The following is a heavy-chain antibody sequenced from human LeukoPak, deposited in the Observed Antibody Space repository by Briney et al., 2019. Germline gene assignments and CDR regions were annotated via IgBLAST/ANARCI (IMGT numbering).Heavy chain of an antibody. CDR1: GDSVSSNSVT. J-gene: IGHJ4*02. V-gene: IGHV6-1*01. CDR3: ARARGAAFDY. CDR2: AYYRSKRYN. D-gene: IGHD2-15*01. Sequence: SQTLSLTCAISGDSVSSNSVTWNWISPSPSRGLEWLGRAYYRSKRYNDYAVSVKSRININPDTSKNQFSLQLNSVTPEDTAVYYCARARGAAFDYWGQGTLVTVSS.